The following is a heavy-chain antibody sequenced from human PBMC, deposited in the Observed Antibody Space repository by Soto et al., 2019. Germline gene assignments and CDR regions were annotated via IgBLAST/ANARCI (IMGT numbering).Heavy chain of an antibody. Sequence: GASVKVSCKASGYTFTGYYMHWVRQAPGQGLEWMGWINPNSGGTNYAQKFQGWVTMTRDTSISTAYMELSRLRSDDTAVYYCARGARYYDILTGPPAAHYYYYYYMDVWGKGTTVTVSS. V-gene: IGHV1-2*04. D-gene: IGHD3-9*01. CDR3: ARGARYYDILTGPPAAHYYYYYYMDV. CDR1: GYTFTGYY. J-gene: IGHJ6*03. CDR2: INPNSGGT.